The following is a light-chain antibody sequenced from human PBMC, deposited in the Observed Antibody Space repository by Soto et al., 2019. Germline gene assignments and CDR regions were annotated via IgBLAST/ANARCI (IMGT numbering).Light chain of an antibody. Sequence: IVFTQYTGTLSLSPGERATLSCRASQSVSNNYLAWYQQKPGQAPRLLIYGASNRATGIPDRFSGSGSGTDFTLTISRLEPEDFAVYYCQQYGSSGTFGQGTKVDIK. CDR2: GAS. CDR1: QSVSNNY. V-gene: IGKV3-20*01. CDR3: QQYGSSGT. J-gene: IGKJ1*01.